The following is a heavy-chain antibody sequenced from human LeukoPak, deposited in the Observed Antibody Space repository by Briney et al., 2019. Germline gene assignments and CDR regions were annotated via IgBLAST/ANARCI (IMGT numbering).Heavy chain of an antibody. CDR1: GYSFTSHW. V-gene: IGHV5-51*01. D-gene: IGHD3-3*01. CDR2: IYPGDSDT. CDR3: AIHFGVVPGPYDAFDI. J-gene: IGHJ3*02. Sequence: GESLKISCKGSGYSFTSHWIGWVRQMPGKGLEWMGIIYPGDSDTRYSPSFQGQVTISADKSISTAYLQWSSLKASDTAMYYCAIHFGVVPGPYDAFDIWGQGTMVTVSS.